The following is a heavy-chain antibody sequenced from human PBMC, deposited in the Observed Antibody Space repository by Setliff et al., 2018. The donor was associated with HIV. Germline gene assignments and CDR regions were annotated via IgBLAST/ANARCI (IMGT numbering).Heavy chain of an antibody. J-gene: IGHJ4*02. V-gene: IGHV4-39*01. CDR3: ARQQGGSRGFYPHFDY. Sequence: PSETLSLTCTVSGVSVSGTAYYWAWIRQPPGRGLEWIGNIYYTGNTNYNSSLKSRISMSMVASKKQISLKLSTVSAADTAVYYCARQQGGSRGFYPHFDYWGQGRLVTVSS. CDR1: GVSVSGTAYY. D-gene: IGHD3-22*01. CDR2: IYYTGNT.